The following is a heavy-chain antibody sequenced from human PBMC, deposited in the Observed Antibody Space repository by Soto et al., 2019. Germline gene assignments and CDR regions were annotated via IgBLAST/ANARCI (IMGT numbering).Heavy chain of an antibody. J-gene: IGHJ6*02. Sequence: GGSLRLSCAASGFTVSSNYMSWVRQAPGKGLEWVSVIYSGGSTYYADSVKGRFTISRDNSKNTLYLQMNSLRAEDTAVYYCARDRFSWEVITVPHYYYYGMDVWGQGTTVTVSS. CDR1: GFTVSSNY. D-gene: IGHD3-22*01. V-gene: IGHV3-66*01. CDR2: IYSGGST. CDR3: ARDRFSWEVITVPHYYYYGMDV.